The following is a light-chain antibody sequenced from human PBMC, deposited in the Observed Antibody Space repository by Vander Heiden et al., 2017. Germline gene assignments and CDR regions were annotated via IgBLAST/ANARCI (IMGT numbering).Light chain of an antibody. J-gene: IGKJ5*01. CDR2: DAS. CDR1: QDISNY. Sequence: DPVSITCQASQDISNYLNWYQQKPGKAPKLLIYDASNLETGVPSRFSGSGSGTDFTFTISSLQPEDIATYYCQQDENLLSITFGQRTRLEIK. CDR3: QQDENLLSIT. V-gene: IGKV1-33*01.